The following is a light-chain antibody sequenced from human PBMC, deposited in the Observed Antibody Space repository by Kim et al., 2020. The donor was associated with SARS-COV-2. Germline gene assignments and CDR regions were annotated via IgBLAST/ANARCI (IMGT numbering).Light chain of an antibody. V-gene: IGKV1-27*01. CDR3: QKYDCAPWA. J-gene: IGKJ1*01. Sequence: DIRMTQSPSSLSASVGDRVTITCRASQDISNYLAWYQQKAGKAPRLLIYAASALQPGVPSRFSGSGSGTDFTLTITSLQPEDVATYFCQKYDCAPWAFGQGTKVDIK. CDR1: QDISNY. CDR2: AAS.